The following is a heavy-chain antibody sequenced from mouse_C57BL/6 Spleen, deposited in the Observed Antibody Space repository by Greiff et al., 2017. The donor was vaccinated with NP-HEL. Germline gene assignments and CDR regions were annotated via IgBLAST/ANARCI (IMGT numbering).Heavy chain of an antibody. D-gene: IGHD1-1*01. CDR1: GYTFTSYW. CDR3: ARWYYGSIYAMDY. Sequence: VQLQQSGAELVKPGASVKLSCKASGYTFTSYWMQWVKQRPGQGLEWIGEIDPSDSYTNYNQKFKGKATLTVDTSSSTAYMQLSSLTSEDSAVYYCARWYYGSIYAMDYWGQGTSVTVSS. V-gene: IGHV1-50*01. J-gene: IGHJ4*01. CDR2: IDPSDSYT.